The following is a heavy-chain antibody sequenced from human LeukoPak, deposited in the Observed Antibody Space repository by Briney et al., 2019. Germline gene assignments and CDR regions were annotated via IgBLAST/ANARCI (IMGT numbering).Heavy chain of an antibody. V-gene: IGHV1-18*01. D-gene: IGHD2-2*01. CDR3: ALYCSSTSCYAPGGFDP. CDR2: ISAYNGNT. CDR1: GYTFTSYG. J-gene: IGHJ5*02. Sequence: ASVKVSCKASGYTFTSYGISWVRQAPGQGLEWMGWISAYNGNTNYAQKLQGRVTMTTDTSTSTAYMELRSLRSDDTAVYYCALYCSSTSCYAPGGFDPWGQGTLVTVSS.